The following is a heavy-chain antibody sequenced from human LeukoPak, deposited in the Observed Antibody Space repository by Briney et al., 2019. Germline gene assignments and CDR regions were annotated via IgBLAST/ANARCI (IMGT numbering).Heavy chain of an antibody. CDR1: GGSISSGSYY. V-gene: IGHV4-61*09. CDR3: ARGVAGEVSLFDY. J-gene: IGHJ4*02. D-gene: IGHD6-19*01. CDR2: IYTSGSP. Sequence: PSETLSLTCTVSGGSISSGSYYWSWIRQPAGKGLEWIGHIYTSGSPNYNPSLKRRITISVDTSQNQFSLKLSSVTAADTAVYYCARGVAGEVSLFDYWGQGTLVTVSS.